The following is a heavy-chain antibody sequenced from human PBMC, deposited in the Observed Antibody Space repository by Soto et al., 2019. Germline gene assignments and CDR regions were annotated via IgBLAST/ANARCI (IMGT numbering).Heavy chain of an antibody. CDR2: VSYHGDNE. CDR3: AKDGGPADCYSTGCSAEHFDY. J-gene: IGHJ4*02. Sequence: GGSLRLSCAASGLTFSKYPMHWVRQGPGKRMEWVAIVSYHGDNEYYADSVTGRFFISRDNSRNTLYLQTSRLRHEDTAVYYCAKDGGPADCYSTGCSAEHFDYCGRGIQVTVFS. V-gene: IGHV3-30*18. D-gene: IGHD2-2*01. CDR1: GLTFSKYP.